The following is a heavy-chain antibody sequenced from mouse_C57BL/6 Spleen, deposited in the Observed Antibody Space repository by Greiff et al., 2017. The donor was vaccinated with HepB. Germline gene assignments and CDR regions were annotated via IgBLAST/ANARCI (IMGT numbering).Heavy chain of an antibody. CDR1: GYTFTDYY. J-gene: IGHJ2*01. V-gene: IGHV1-26*01. D-gene: IGHD4-1*01. CDR2: INPNNGGT. CDR3: ATNWDVGGLDY. Sequence: VQLQQSGPELVKPGASVKISCKASGYTFTDYYMNWVKQSHGKSLEWIGDINPNNGGTSYNQKFKGKATLTVDKSSSTAYMELRSLTSEDSAVYYCATNWDVGGLDYWGQGTTLTVSS.